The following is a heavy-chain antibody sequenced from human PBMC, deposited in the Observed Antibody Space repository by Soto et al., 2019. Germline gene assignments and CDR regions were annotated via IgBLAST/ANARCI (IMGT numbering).Heavy chain of an antibody. J-gene: IGHJ4*02. CDR1: GGSISSYY. Sequence: SETLSLTCTVSGGSISSYYWSWIRQPPGKGLEWIGYIYYSGSTNYNPSLKSRVTISVDTSKNQFSLKLSSVTAADTAVYYCARTPTYYYDSSGYYPDYWGQGTLVTVSS. V-gene: IGHV4-59*01. CDR2: IYYSGST. CDR3: ARTPTYYYDSSGYYPDY. D-gene: IGHD3-22*01.